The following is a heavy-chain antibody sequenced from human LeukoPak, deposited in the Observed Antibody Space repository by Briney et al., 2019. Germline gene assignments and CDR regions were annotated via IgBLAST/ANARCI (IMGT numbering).Heavy chain of an antibody. CDR1: GFTFSSYG. D-gene: IGHD1-1*01. V-gene: IGHV3-23*01. CDR3: VKEGRGNAVDY. CDR2: ISGSSGGT. Sequence: PGGSLRLSCAASGFTFSSYGMSWVRQAPGKGLEWVSSISGSSGGTYYADSVKGRFTISRDNSKDTLYLQMNSLRAEDTAVYYCVKEGRGNAVDYWGQGTLVTVSS. J-gene: IGHJ4*02.